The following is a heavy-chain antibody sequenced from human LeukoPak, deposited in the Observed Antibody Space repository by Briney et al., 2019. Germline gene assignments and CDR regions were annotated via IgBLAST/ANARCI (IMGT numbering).Heavy chain of an antibody. CDR3: VRDATRGGDLDC. V-gene: IGHV3-7*01. Sequence: PGGSLRLSCAASGFIFNDYWMMWVRQAPENGLEWVAQINEDGSEKYYGDSVRGRFTISRDNAKNSLDLQMNTLRVEDTAVYYCVRDATRGGDLDCWGQGTLVTVSS. CDR2: INEDGSEK. D-gene: IGHD2-21*01. J-gene: IGHJ4*02. CDR1: GFIFNDYW.